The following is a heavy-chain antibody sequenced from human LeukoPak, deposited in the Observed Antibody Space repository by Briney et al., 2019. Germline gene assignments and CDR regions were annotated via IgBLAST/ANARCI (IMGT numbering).Heavy chain of an antibody. D-gene: IGHD2-21*01. CDR3: ARPVSAYCGGDCSDY. CDR1: GGSISSSSYY. J-gene: IGHJ4*02. Sequence: SETLSLTCTVSGGSISSSSYYWGWIRQPPGKGLEWIGSIYYSGSTYYNPFLKSRVTISVDTSKNQFSLKLSSVTAADTAVYYCARPVSAYCGGDCSDYWGQGTLVTVSS. V-gene: IGHV4-39*01. CDR2: IYYSGST.